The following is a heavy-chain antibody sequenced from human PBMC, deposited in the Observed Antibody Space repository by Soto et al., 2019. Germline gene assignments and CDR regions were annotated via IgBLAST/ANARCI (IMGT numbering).Heavy chain of an antibody. CDR3: ARDGLGMAADY. D-gene: IGHD6-19*01. CDR1: GGTFSSYT. V-gene: IGHV1-69*08. CDR2: IIPILGIA. Sequence: QVQLVQSGAEVKKPGSSVKVSCKASGGTFSSYTISWVRQAPGQGLEWMGRIIPILGIANYAQKFQGRVTITADKSTSTAYMELSSLSSEDTAVYYCARDGLGMAADYWGQGTLVTVSS. J-gene: IGHJ4*02.